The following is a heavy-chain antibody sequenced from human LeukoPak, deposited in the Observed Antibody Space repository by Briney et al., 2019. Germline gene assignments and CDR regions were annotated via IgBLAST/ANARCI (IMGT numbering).Heavy chain of an antibody. D-gene: IGHD3-3*01. CDR1: GYTFTSYG. V-gene: IGHV1-18*01. CDR2: SSAYNSNT. Sequence: ASVKVSCKASGYTFTSYGISWVRQAPGQGLEWMGCSSAYNSNTNYAQKLQGRVTMTTDTSPSTAYMELRSLRSDDTAVYYCARDRYYDFWSGRNNYYGMDVWGQGTTVTVSS. CDR3: ARDRYYDFWSGRNNYYGMDV. J-gene: IGHJ6*02.